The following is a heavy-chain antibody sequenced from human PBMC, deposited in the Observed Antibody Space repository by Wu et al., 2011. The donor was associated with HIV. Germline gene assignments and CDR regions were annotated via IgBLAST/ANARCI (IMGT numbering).Heavy chain of an antibody. CDR2: IRTYNGET. V-gene: IGHV1-18*01. CDR1: GYTFTTYG. J-gene: IGHJ4*02. CDR3: ARDPHGNPYYFDY. Sequence: QVQLVQSGAEVKKPGASVKVSCKASGYTFTTYGISWVRQAPGQGLEWIGWIRTYNGETNYAQKFQGRVTVTTDTSTSTVYMEVRSLRSDDTAVYYCARDPHGNPYYFDYWGQGTLVTVSS.